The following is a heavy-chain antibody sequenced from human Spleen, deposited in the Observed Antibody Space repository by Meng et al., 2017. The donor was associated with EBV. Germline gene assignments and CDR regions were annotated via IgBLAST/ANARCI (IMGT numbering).Heavy chain of an antibody. CDR3: ARGNFGSGTFHPFDY. CDR1: GYIFTGYY. Sequence: QVQLVQSGAEVKKPGASVKVSCKASGYIFTGYYIHWVRQAPGQGLEWMGRINAHSGATDYAQKFQGRVTMTRDTSISTAYMEVIRLTSDDTTFYYCARGNFGSGTFHPFDYWGQGTLVTVSS. D-gene: IGHD3-10*01. CDR2: INAHSGAT. V-gene: IGHV1-2*02. J-gene: IGHJ4*02.